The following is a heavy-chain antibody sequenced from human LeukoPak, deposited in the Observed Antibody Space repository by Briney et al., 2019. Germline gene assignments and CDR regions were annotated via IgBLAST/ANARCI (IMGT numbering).Heavy chain of an antibody. D-gene: IGHD6-6*01. CDR2: ISYDGNNK. Sequence: GGSLRLSCAASGFTFSSYTIYWVRQAPGKGLEWVAVISYDGNNKYYADSVKGRFTISRDNSKNTLYLQMNSLRAEDTAVYYCARDSLLYSSSSGDAFDIWGQGTMVTVSS. V-gene: IGHV3-30-3*01. CDR1: GFTFSSYT. CDR3: ARDSLLYSSSSGDAFDI. J-gene: IGHJ3*02.